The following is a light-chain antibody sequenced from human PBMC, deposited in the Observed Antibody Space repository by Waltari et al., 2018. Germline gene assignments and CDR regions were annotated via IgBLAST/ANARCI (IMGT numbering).Light chain of an antibody. Sequence: QSALTQPPSASGSPGQSVTISCTGTSRDIGGRNFVSWYQQRPGKAPRFLIYDVNKRPSGVSDRFSGSKSGNTASLTVSGLPPDDEATYYCSAFAGSNNFGVFGGGTKLTVL. CDR2: DVN. V-gene: IGLV2-8*01. CDR1: SRDIGGRNF. CDR3: SAFAGSNNFGV. J-gene: IGLJ3*02.